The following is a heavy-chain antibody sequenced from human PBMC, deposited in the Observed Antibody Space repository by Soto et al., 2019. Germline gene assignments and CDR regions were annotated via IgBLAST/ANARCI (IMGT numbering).Heavy chain of an antibody. D-gene: IGHD2-15*01. CDR2: VFHKGIT. CDR3: ARDAALPGEADRFDY. J-gene: IGHJ4*02. Sequence: QVQLQESGPRLVRPWGTLSVTCSVSGDSIKSNVWWSWVRQSPGKALEWIGEVFHKGITNYNPSLWGRVTMSVDKANNQFSLMLTSVTAADTGIYYCARDAALPGEADRFDYWGQGILVTVSS. V-gene: IGHV4-4*02. CDR1: GDSIKSNVW.